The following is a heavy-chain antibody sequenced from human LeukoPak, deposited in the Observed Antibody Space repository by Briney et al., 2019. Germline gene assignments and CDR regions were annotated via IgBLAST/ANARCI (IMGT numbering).Heavy chain of an antibody. CDR3: ARGRTAVAGNLHASDI. D-gene: IGHD6-19*01. Sequence: SETLSLTCAVYGGSFSGYYWSWIRQPPGKGLEWIGEINHSGSTNYNPSLKSRVTISVDTSKNQFSLKLSSVTAADTAVYYCARGRTAVAGNLHASDIWGQGTMVTVSS. V-gene: IGHV4-34*01. J-gene: IGHJ3*02. CDR1: GGSFSGYY. CDR2: INHSGST.